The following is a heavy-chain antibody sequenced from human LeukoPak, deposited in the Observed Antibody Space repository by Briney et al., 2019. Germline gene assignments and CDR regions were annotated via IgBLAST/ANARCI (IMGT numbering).Heavy chain of an antibody. D-gene: IGHD3-16*01. CDR1: GFTFSSYW. Sequence: GGSLRLSCTASGFTFSSYWMSWVRQAPGKGLEWVANIRQDGSQKYYVNSVKGRFTISRDNAENSLFLQMSSLRAEDTATYYCAREMITDYFDYWGQGALVTVSP. CDR3: AREMITDYFDY. J-gene: IGHJ4*02. CDR2: IRQDGSQK. V-gene: IGHV3-7*01.